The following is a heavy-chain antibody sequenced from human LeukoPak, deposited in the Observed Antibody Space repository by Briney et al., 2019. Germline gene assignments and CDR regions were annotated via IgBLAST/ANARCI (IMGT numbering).Heavy chain of an antibody. Sequence: SETLSLTCTVSGGSISSYYWSWIRRPPGKGLEWIGYIYYSGSTNYNPSLKSRVTISVDTSKNQFSLKLSSVTAADTAVYYCARAGYSSGWYWFDPWGQGTLVTVSS. D-gene: IGHD6-19*01. J-gene: IGHJ5*02. V-gene: IGHV4-59*01. CDR3: ARAGYSSGWYWFDP. CDR2: IYYSGST. CDR1: GGSISSYY.